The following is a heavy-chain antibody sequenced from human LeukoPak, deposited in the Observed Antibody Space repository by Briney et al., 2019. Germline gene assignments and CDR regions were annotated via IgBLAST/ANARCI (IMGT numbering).Heavy chain of an antibody. V-gene: IGHV3-48*03. D-gene: IGHD3-10*02. Sequence: PGGSLRLSCAASGFTLSSYEMNWVRQAPGKGLEWGSYISSSGGTIYYADSVKGRFTISRDNAKNSLYLPMNSLRAEDTAVYYCAELGITMIGGVWGKGTPITLSS. CDR3: AELGITMIGGV. CDR1: GFTLSSYE. CDR2: ISSSGGTI. J-gene: IGHJ6*04.